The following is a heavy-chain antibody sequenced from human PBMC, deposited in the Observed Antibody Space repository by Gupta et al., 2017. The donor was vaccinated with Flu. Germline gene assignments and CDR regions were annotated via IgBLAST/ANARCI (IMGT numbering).Heavy chain of an antibody. J-gene: IGHJ4*02. CDR1: GFTFDDYA. D-gene: IGHD2-15*01. V-gene: IGHV3-9*01. CDR3: ARNLGYCSGGSCGTGDY. Sequence: EVQLVESGGSLVQPGRSLRLSCAASGFTFDDYAMHWVRQAPGKGLEWVSGISWNSGSIGYADSVKGRFTISRDNAKNSLYLQMNSLRAEDTALYYCARNLGYCSGGSCGTGDYWGQGTLVTVSS. CDR2: ISWNSGSI.